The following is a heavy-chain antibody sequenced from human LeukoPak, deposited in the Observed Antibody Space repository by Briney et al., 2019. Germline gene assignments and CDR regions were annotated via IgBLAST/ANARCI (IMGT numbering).Heavy chain of an antibody. V-gene: IGHV4-34*01. J-gene: IGHJ4*02. CDR1: GRSFSGYY. Sequence: SEPLSLTCAVYGRSFSGYYWSWIRQPPGKGLEWIGEINHSGSTNYNPSLKSRVTISVDTSKNQFSLKLSSVTAADTAVYYCAREYSSGPFDYWVQGTLVTVCS. CDR3: AREYSSGPFDY. D-gene: IGHD6-19*01. CDR2: INHSGST.